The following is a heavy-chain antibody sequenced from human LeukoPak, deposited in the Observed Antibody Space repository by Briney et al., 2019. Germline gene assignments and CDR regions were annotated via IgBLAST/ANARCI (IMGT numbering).Heavy chain of an antibody. CDR3: AREKDYVLLWFGESSYFDY. V-gene: IGHV4-4*07. CDR1: GGSISSYY. J-gene: IGHJ4*02. Sequence: SETLSLTCTVSGGSISSYYWSWIRQPAGKGLEWIGRFYTSGSTNYNPSLKSRVTMSVDTSKNQFSLKLSSVTAADTAVYYCAREKDYVLLWFGESSYFDYWGQGTLVTVSS. CDR2: FYTSGST. D-gene: IGHD3-10*01.